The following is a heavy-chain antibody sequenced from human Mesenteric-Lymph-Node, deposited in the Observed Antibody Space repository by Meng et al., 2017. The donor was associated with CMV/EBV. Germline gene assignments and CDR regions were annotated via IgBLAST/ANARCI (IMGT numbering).Heavy chain of an antibody. CDR3: ARDPKYSGYESTDY. Sequence: GESLKISCVASGFIFDEYAMSWVRQAPGKGLEWVSAISGSGGSTYYADSVKGRFTISRDNSKNTLYLQMNSLRAEDTAVYYCARDPKYSGYESTDYWGQGTLVTSPQ. CDR2: ISGSGGST. V-gene: IGHV3-23*01. D-gene: IGHD5-12*01. CDR1: GFIFDEYA. J-gene: IGHJ4*02.